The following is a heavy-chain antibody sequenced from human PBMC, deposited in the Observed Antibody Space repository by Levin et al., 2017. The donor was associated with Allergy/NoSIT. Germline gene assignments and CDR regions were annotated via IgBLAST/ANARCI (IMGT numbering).Heavy chain of an antibody. CDR2: IYPSGST. D-gene: IGHD4-17*01. Sequence: SETLSLTCAVSGGSISGRNWWSWVRRPPGKGLEWIGEIYPSGSTNYNPSLKSRVTISVDKSNNMFSLNLNSVTVADTAVYYCARNGAYNLDFWGLGTLVTVSS. CDR1: GGSISGRNW. V-gene: IGHV4-4*02. J-gene: IGHJ4*02. CDR3: ARNGAYNLDF.